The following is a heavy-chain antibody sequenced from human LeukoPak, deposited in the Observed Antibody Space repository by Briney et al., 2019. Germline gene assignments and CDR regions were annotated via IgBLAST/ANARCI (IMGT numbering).Heavy chain of an antibody. CDR1: GFTFDDYA. D-gene: IGHD5-18*01. V-gene: IGHV3-43*02. J-gene: IGHJ4*02. CDR3: AKVPLKGYNYGYYFAY. CDR2: ISGDGGST. Sequence: PGGSLRLSCAASGFTFDDYAMHWVRQAPGKGLEWVSLISGDGGSTIYADSVKGRFTISRDNSKNSLYLRMNSLRTEDTALYYCAKVPLKGYNYGYYFAYWGQGTLVTVSS.